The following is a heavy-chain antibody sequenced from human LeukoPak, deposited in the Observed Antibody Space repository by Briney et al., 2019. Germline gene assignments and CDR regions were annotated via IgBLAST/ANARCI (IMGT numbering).Heavy chain of an antibody. J-gene: IGHJ5*02. V-gene: IGHV1-8*01. CDR1: GDTFTSYD. CDR2: MNPNSGNT. Sequence: ASVKVSCKASGDTFTSYDINWVRQATGQGLEWMGWMNPNSGNTGYAQKFQGRVTMTRNTSISTAYMELSSLRSEDTAVYYCARGLYYYDSSGYYYAHWFDPWGQGTLVTVSS. CDR3: ARGLYYYDSSGYYYAHWFDP. D-gene: IGHD3-22*01.